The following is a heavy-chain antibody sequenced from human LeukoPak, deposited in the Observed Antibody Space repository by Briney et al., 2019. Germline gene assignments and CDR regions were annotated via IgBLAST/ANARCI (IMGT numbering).Heavy chain of an antibody. Sequence: GGSLRLSCAASGFTFSSYGMHWVRQAPGKGLEWVAVMWYDGSNKYYADSVKGRFTISRDNSKNTLYLQMNSLRAEDTAVYYCARSPVYYYYYMDVWGKGTTVTVSS. J-gene: IGHJ6*03. CDR3: ARSPVYYYYYMDV. V-gene: IGHV3-33*01. CDR2: MWYDGSNK. CDR1: GFTFSSYG.